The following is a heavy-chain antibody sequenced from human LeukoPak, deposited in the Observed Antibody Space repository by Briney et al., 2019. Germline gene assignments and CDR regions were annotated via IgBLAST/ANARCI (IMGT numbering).Heavy chain of an antibody. CDR2: ISSSSTYI. CDR1: GFTFSSYS. J-gene: IGHJ4*02. D-gene: IGHD1-26*01. Sequence: GGSLRLSCAASGFTFSSYSMNWVRQAPGKGLEWVSFISSSSTYIYYADSLKGRFTISRDNAKNSLHLQMNSLRAEDTAVYYCARDGVAELMSALDYWGQGILVTVSS. CDR3: ARDGVAELMSALDY. V-gene: IGHV3-21*06.